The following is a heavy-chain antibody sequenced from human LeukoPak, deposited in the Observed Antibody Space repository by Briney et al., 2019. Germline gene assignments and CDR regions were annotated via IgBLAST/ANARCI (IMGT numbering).Heavy chain of an antibody. CDR3: AKDRLSSSGWYGGDY. D-gene: IGHD6-19*01. J-gene: IGHJ4*02. CDR2: ISGSGGST. Sequence: ETLSLTCTVSGGSISSYYWSWVRQAPGKGLEWDSAISGSGGSTYYADSVKGRFTISRDNSKNTLYLQMNSLRAEDTAVYYCAKDRLSSSGWYGGDYWGQGTLVTVSS. V-gene: IGHV3-23*01. CDR1: GGSISSYY.